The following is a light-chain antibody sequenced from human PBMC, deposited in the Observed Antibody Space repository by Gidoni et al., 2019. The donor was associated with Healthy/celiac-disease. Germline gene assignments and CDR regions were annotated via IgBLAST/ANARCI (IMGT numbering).Light chain of an antibody. V-gene: IGKV3-15*01. J-gene: IGKJ2*02. CDR1: QSVSSN. Sequence: EIVMKQSPATLSVSPGERATLSCRASQSVSSNLAWYQQKPGQAPRLLIYGASTRATGIPARFSGSGSGTEFTLTISSLQSEDFAVYYCQQYNNWPPGTFGQGTKREIK. CDR3: QQYNNWPPGT. CDR2: GAS.